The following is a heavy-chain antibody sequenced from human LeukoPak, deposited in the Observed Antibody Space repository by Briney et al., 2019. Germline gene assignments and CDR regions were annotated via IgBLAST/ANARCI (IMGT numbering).Heavy chain of an antibody. CDR1: GGSFSGYY. CDR2: INHSGST. Sequence: ETLSLTCAVYGGSFSGYYWSWLRQPPGKGLEWIGEINHSGSTNYNPSLKSRVTISVDTSKNQFSLKLSSVTAADTAVYYCARGPFYDFWSGYTIGNWYFDLWGCGTLVTVSS. CDR3: ARGPFYDFWSGYTIGNWYFDL. D-gene: IGHD3-3*01. V-gene: IGHV4-34*01. J-gene: IGHJ2*01.